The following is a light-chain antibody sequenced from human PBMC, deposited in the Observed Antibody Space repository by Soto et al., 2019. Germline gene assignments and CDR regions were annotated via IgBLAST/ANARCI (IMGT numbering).Light chain of an antibody. J-gene: IGKJ2*01. CDR2: WAS. V-gene: IGKV4-1*01. CDR3: QQYYSTPPYT. Sequence: DIVMTQSPDSLAVSLGERATINCKSSQSVLYSSNNKNYLAWYQQKPGQPPKLLIYWASTRESGVPDRFSGSGSGTDFTLTISSLQAEDVAVYYCQQYYSTPPYTFGQGIKLEI. CDR1: QSVLYSSNNKNY.